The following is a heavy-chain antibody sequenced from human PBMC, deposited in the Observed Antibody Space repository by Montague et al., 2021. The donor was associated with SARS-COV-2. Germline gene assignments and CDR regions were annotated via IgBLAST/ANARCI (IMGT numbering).Heavy chain of an antibody. J-gene: IGHJ5*02. CDR3: ARKEMKYSSIWSTGGNWFDP. D-gene: IGHD6-13*01. CDR1: GGSISSSSYY. CDR2: IYYSGST. Sequence: SETLSLTSTLSGGSISSSSYYWGWIRQPPGKGLEWIGSIYYSGSTYYNPSLKSRVTISVDTSKNQFSLKLSSMTAADTAVYYCARKEMKYSSIWSTGGNWFDPWGQGTLVTVSS. V-gene: IGHV4-39*01.